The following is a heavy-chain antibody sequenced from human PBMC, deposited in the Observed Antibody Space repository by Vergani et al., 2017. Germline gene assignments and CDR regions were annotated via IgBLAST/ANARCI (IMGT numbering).Heavy chain of an antibody. CDR1: GGSISGYY. J-gene: IGHJ5*02. Sequence: QVRLQESGPGLVKPSETLSLTCSVSGGSISGYYWSWIRQPPGKELEWIGYMYHSGSTNYNPSLATRATISGDTSKNQFSLTLTSVTAADTAVYYCASDTQSGQRADLWGQGILVTVTS. D-gene: IGHD3-3*01. V-gene: IGHV4-59*01. CDR2: MYHSGST. CDR3: ASDTQSGQRADL.